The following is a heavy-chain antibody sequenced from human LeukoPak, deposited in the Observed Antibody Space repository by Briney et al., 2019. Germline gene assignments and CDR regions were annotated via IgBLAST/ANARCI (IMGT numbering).Heavy chain of an antibody. CDR3: ARDAELRYFDWLFPPRYFDL. CDR1: GFTFSSYS. J-gene: IGHJ2*01. V-gene: IGHV3-21*01. CDR2: TSSSSSYI. D-gene: IGHD3-9*01. Sequence: GGSLRLSCAASGFTFSSYSMNWVRQAPGKGLEWVSSTSSSSSYIYYADSVKGRFTISRDNAKNSLYLQMNSLRAEDTAVYYCARDAELRYFDWLFPPRYFDLWGRGTLVTVSS.